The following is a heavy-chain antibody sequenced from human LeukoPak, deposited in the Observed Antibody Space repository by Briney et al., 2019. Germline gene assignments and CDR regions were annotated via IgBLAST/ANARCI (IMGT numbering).Heavy chain of an antibody. J-gene: IGHJ5*02. D-gene: IGHD3-22*01. CDR3: AKSYYDSSGYGRHYWFDP. CDR1: GGSFSGYY. V-gene: IGHV4-34*01. Sequence: PSETLSLTCAVYGGSFSGYYWSWIRQPPGKGLEWIGEINHSGSTNYNPSLKSRVTISVDTSKNQFSLKLSSVTAADTAVYYCAKSYYDSSGYGRHYWFDPWGQGTLVTVSS. CDR2: INHSGST.